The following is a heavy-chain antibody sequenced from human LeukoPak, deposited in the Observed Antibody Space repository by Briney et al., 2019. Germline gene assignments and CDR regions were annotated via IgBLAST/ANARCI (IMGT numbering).Heavy chain of an antibody. J-gene: IGHJ4*02. Sequence: PSETLSLTCTVSGGSISSDYWRWIRQPPGKGLEWIGYIYYSGTTNYSPSLKSRVTISVDTSKNQFSLKLSSVTAADTAVYYCAGGLTIVGSTSFLFWGQGALVTVSS. D-gene: IGHD1-26*01. V-gene: IGHV4-59*01. CDR1: GGSISSDY. CDR2: IYYSGTT. CDR3: AGGLTIVGSTSFLF.